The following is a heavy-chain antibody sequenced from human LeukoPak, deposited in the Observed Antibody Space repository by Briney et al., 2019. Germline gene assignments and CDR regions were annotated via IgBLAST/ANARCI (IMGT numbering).Heavy chain of an antibody. CDR3: ARGIWSARTVDYYLDY. J-gene: IGHJ4*02. Sequence: GASVKVSCKASGGTFSNYALSWVRQAPGQRFEWMGWINAGNGHTKYSQNFQGRVTITRDSSASTAYMELSSLTSEDTAVYYCARGIWSARTVDYYLDYWGQGTLVTVSS. D-gene: IGHD2-21*01. V-gene: IGHV1-3*01. CDR1: GGTFSNYA. CDR2: INAGNGHT.